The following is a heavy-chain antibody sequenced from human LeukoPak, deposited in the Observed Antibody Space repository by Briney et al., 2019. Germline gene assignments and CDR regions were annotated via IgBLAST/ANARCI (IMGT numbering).Heavy chain of an antibody. CDR2: ISSSGNTI. CDR3: ARGPSIAARYDAFDI. D-gene: IGHD6-6*01. V-gene: IGHV3-48*04. CDR1: GFTFSSYG. J-gene: IGHJ3*02. Sequence: QPGRSLRLSCAASGFTFSSYGMHWVRQAPGKGLEWVSYISSSGNTISYADSVKGRFTISRDNAKNSLYLQVISLRAEDTAVYYCARGPSIAARYDAFDIWGQGTMVTVSS.